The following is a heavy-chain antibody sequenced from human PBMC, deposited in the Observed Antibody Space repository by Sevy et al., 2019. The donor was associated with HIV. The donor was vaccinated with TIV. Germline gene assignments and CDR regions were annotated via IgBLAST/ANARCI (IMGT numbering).Heavy chain of an antibody. D-gene: IGHD3-22*01. J-gene: IGHJ4*02. Sequence: GSLRLSCAASGFTFSSYAMSWVRQAPGKGLEWVSSISGSGSFTYYADSVKGHFTISRDNSKNTLYLQMTSLRAEDTAVYYCAKEGQGEYYDSSGSFDYWGQRTLVTVSS. V-gene: IGHV3-23*01. CDR3: AKEGQGEYYDSSGSFDY. CDR1: GFTFSSYA. CDR2: ISGSGSFT.